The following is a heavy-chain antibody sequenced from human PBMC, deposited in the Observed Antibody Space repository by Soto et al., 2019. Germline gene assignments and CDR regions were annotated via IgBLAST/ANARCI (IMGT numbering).Heavy chain of an antibody. Sequence: QVQLVESGGGVVQPGGSLRLSCVASGFTLRTSGMHWVRRAPSKGLEWVAVISHDGSNQFYAESVKGRFTISRDNSKNMLYLQMNSLRADDSAVYFCAKDSSAAFDYWGQGTVVTVSS. J-gene: IGHJ4*02. V-gene: IGHV3-30*18. CDR1: GFTLRTSG. D-gene: IGHD6-25*01. CDR3: AKDSSAAFDY. CDR2: ISHDGSNQ.